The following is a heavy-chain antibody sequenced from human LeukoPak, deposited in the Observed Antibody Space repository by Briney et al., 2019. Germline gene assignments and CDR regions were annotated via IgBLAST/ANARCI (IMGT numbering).Heavy chain of an antibody. CDR1: GYPFTWYG. V-gene: IGHV1-18*01. CDR3: GRNGEVAENRLYVDY. D-gene: IGHD2-8*01. Sequence: ASVKVSCKASGYPFTWYGFTWVRQAPGQGLEWMGWIGANNANTKLEQKFQGRLTMAIDTSTGIVYMELRDLISDDTAVYYCGRNGEVAENRLYVDYWGQGTLVTVSS. CDR2: IGANNANT. J-gene: IGHJ4*02.